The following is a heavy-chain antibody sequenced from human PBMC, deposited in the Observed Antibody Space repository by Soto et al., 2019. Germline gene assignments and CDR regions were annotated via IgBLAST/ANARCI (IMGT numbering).Heavy chain of an antibody. CDR3: AKFPDYGGNSGFSWFDP. CDR1: GFTFSSYA. J-gene: IGHJ5*02. CDR2: ISGSGGST. D-gene: IGHD4-17*01. Sequence: HPGGSLRLSCAASGFTFSSYAMSWVRQAPGKGLEWVSAISGSGGSTYYADSVKGRFTISRDNSKNTLYLQMNSLRAEDTAVYYCAKFPDYGGNSGFSWFDPWGLGTLVTVSS. V-gene: IGHV3-23*01.